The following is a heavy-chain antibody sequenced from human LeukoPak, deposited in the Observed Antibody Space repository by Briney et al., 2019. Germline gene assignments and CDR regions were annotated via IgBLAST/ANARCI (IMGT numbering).Heavy chain of an antibody. V-gene: IGHV1-69*13. J-gene: IGHJ4*02. Sequence: ASVKVSCKASGGTFISYAISWVRQAPGQGLEWMGGIIPIFGTANYAQKFQGRVTITADESTSTAYMELSSLRSEDTAVYYCARGYYGDYNAPVDYWGQGTLVTVSS. CDR3: ARGYYGDYNAPVDY. CDR2: IIPIFGTA. CDR1: GGTFISYA. D-gene: IGHD4-17*01.